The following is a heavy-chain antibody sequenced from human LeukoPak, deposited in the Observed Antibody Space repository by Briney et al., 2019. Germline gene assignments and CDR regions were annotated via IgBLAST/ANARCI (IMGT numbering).Heavy chain of an antibody. CDR1: GYTFTSYG. Sequence: ASVKVSCKACGYTFTSYGISWVRQAPGQRLEWMGWISAYNGNTNYAQKLQGRVTMTTDTSTSTAYMELRSLRSDDTAVYYCARVVMVRGLFHIWGQGTMVTVSS. D-gene: IGHD3-10*01. CDR3: ARVVMVRGLFHI. V-gene: IGHV1-18*01. J-gene: IGHJ3*02. CDR2: ISAYNGNT.